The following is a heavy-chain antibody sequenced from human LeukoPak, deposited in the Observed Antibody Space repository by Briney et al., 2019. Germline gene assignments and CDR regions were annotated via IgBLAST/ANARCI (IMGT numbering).Heavy chain of an antibody. V-gene: IGHV3-11*01. CDR1: GFTFSDYY. Sequence: GGSLRLSCAASGFTFSDYYMSWIRQAPGKGLEWVSYISSSGSTIYYADSVKGRFTISRDNAKNSLYLQMNSLRAEDTAVYYCAAGGYYDSSGQSMSDYWGQGTLVTVSS. J-gene: IGHJ4*02. CDR2: ISSSGSTI. CDR3: AAGGYYDSSGQSMSDY. D-gene: IGHD3-22*01.